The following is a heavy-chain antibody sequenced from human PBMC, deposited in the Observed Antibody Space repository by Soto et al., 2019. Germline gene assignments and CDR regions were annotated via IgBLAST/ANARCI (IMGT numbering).Heavy chain of an antibody. V-gene: IGHV3-48*01. J-gene: IGHJ6*03. CDR2: ILSSSGVI. D-gene: IGHD2-21*02. CDR3: ARDLRALLVATAMPYYMDV. CDR1: GFTFGSYS. Sequence: EVQLVESGGGLVQPGGSLRLSCAASGFTFGSYSMNWVRQAPAKRLERVSFILSSSGVIYYADSVKGRFTISRDNAKNSLYLQMNSLRAEDTAVYYCARDLRALLVATAMPYYMDVWGKGTTVTVSS.